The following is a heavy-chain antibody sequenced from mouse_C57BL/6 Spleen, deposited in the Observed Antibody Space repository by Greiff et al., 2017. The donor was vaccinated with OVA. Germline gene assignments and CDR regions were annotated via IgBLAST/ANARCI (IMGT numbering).Heavy chain of an antibody. D-gene: IGHD1-1*01. Sequence: VQLQQSGPELVKPGASVKISCKASGYTFTDYYMNWVKQSHGKSLEWIGDINPNNGGTSYNQKFKGKATLTVDKSSSTAYMELRSLTSEDSAVYYCARGILRSYYAMDYWGQGTSVTVSS. V-gene: IGHV1-26*01. CDR1: GYTFTDYY. CDR2: INPNNGGT. J-gene: IGHJ4*01. CDR3: ARGILRSYYAMDY.